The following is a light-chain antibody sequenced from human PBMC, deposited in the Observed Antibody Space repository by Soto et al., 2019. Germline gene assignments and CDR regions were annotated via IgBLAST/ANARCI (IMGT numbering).Light chain of an antibody. CDR1: QSISSW. CDR2: DAS. CDR3: QQYNSYST. J-gene: IGKJ1*01. Sequence: DIQMTQSPSSLSASVGDRVTFTCRASQSISSWLAWYQQKPGKAPKLLIYDASSLESGVPSRFSGSGSGTEFTLTISSLQPEDFASYYCQQYNSYSTFGQGTKVDI. V-gene: IGKV1-5*01.